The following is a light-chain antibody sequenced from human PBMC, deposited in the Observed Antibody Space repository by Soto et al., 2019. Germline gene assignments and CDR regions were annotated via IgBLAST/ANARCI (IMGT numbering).Light chain of an antibody. J-gene: IGKJ1*01. CDR1: QTIDNY. CDR2: TAS. V-gene: IGKV1-39*01. Sequence: DIQMTQSPSSLSASVGDRVTITCRAGQTIDNYLNWYQQKPGKAPKLLIYTASTLQSGVPSRFSGSGSGTEFTLTISSLQPEDFATYYCQQGYTTRWTFGQGTKVDIK. CDR3: QQGYTTRWT.